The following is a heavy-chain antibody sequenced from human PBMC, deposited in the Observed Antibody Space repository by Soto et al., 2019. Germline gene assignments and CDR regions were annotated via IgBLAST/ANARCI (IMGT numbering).Heavy chain of an antibody. CDR3: ATQYYYGSGHLFDY. CDR1: GGTFSSYA. J-gene: IGHJ4*02. CDR2: IIPIFGTA. D-gene: IGHD3-10*01. V-gene: IGHV1-69*13. Sequence: SVKVSCKASGGTFSSYAISWVRQAPGQGLEWMGGIIPIFGTANYAQKFQGRVTITADESTSTAYMELNSLRSEDTAVYYCATQYYYGSGHLFDYWGQGTLVTVSS.